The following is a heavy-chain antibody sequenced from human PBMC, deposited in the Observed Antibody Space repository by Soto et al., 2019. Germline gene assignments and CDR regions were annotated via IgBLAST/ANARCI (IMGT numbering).Heavy chain of an antibody. J-gene: IGHJ5*02. CDR3: ARGVKYGAYSRWFDP. CDR1: GNTFTSYD. D-gene: IGHD4-17*01. Sequence: QVQLVQSGAEVKKPGPSVKVSCKASGNTFTSYDINWVRQATGQGLEYLGWMNPNSGNTAYVQKFQGRVTMTWDTSITTAYMELSGLRSEDTAVYFCARGVKYGAYSRWFDPWGQGTLVTVSS. CDR2: MNPNSGNT. V-gene: IGHV1-8*01.